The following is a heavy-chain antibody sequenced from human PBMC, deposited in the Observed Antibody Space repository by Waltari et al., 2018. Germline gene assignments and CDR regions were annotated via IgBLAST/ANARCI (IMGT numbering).Heavy chain of an antibody. CDR1: GFSFRSYD. CDR3: ARRGGIVTPLDV. Sequence: EVQLVESGGGLAQPGGSLRLSCAASGFSFRSYDMMWVRQAPGKGRESVSYISSGITIYYADSVKGRFTISRDNARNSLFLQMTSLRVEDTAVYYCARRGGIVTPLDVWGKGTTVTVSS. J-gene: IGHJ6*03. D-gene: IGHD1-26*01. V-gene: IGHV3-48*03. CDR2: ISSGITI.